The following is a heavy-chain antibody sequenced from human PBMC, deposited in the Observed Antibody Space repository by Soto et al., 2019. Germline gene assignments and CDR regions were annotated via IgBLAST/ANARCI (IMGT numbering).Heavy chain of an antibody. V-gene: IGHV3-23*01. D-gene: IGHD3-10*01. Sequence: EVQLLESGGGLVQPGGSLRLSCAASGFTFSSYAMSWVRQAPGKGLEWVSAISGSGGSTYYADSVKGRFTISRDNSKNTLYLQVNSLRAEDTAVYYCAKDPGGYYGSGDSVDYWGQGTLVTVSS. CDR3: AKDPGGYYGSGDSVDY. CDR2: ISGSGGST. CDR1: GFTFSSYA. J-gene: IGHJ4*02.